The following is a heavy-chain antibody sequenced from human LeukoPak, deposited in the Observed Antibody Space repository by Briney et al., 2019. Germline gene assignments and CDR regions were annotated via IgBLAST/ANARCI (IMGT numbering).Heavy chain of an antibody. Sequence: PSETLSLTCAVYGGSFSGYYWSWIRQPPGKGLEWIGEINHSGSTNYNPSLKSRVTISVDTSKNQFSLKLSSVTAADTAVYYCARAPIVVRAFDIWGQGTMVTVSS. CDR3: ARAPIVVRAFDI. V-gene: IGHV4-34*01. J-gene: IGHJ3*02. CDR1: GGSFSGYY. CDR2: INHSGST. D-gene: IGHD3-22*01.